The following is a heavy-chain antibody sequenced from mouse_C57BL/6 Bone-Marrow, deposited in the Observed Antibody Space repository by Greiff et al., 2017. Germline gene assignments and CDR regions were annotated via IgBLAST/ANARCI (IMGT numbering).Heavy chain of an antibody. Sequence: EVQLQQSGPELVKPGASVKISCKASGYSFTGYYMNWVKQSPEKSLEWIGEINPSTGGTTYNQKFKAKATLTVDKSSSTAYMQLKSLTSEDSAVYYCAREGEIFSYYYGSRLYAMDYWGQGTSVTVSS. V-gene: IGHV1-42*01. CDR2: INPSTGGT. J-gene: IGHJ4*01. D-gene: IGHD1-1*01. CDR1: GYSFTGYY. CDR3: AREGEIFSYYYGSRLYAMDY.